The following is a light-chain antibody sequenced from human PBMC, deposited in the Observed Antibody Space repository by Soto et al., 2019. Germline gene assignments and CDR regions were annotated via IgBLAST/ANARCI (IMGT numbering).Light chain of an antibody. J-gene: IGLJ1*01. CDR2: EVS. V-gene: IGLV2-14*01. CDR3: SSYADNYSYV. CDR1: RSDVGTYNY. Sequence: QSALTQPASVSGSPGQSITISCTGTRSDVGTYNYVAWYQQYPGKAPKLMIYEVSHRPSGVSNRFAGSKSGNTASLTISGLQTEDEADYYCSSYADNYSYVFGTGTKLTVL.